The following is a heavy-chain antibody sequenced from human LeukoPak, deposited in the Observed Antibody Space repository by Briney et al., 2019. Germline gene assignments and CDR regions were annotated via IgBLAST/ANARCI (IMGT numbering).Heavy chain of an antibody. D-gene: IGHD6-19*01. Sequence: GGSLRLSCAASGFTFSSYAMSWVRRAPGKGLVWVSRINSDGSSTSYADSVKGRFTISRDNAKNTLYLEMNSLRAEDTAVYYCAGSRGWYGVFDYWGQGTLVTVSS. V-gene: IGHV3-74*01. J-gene: IGHJ4*02. CDR1: GFTFSSYA. CDR2: INSDGSST. CDR3: AGSRGWYGVFDY.